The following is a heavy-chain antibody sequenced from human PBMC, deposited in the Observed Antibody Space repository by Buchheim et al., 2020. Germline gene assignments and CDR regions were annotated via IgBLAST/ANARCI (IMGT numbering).Heavy chain of an antibody. V-gene: IGHV3-48*02. D-gene: IGHD1-7*01. CDR2: IYSSSTI. J-gene: IGHJ4*02. CDR3: ARDWNYSFDY. CDR1: GFTFSSYS. Sequence: EVQLVESGGGLVQPGGSLRLSCAASGFTFSSYSMNWVRQAPGKGLEWVSYIYSSSTIYYADSVKGRFPISRDNAKNSLHLQMNSLRDEDTAVYYCARDWNYSFDYWGQGTL.